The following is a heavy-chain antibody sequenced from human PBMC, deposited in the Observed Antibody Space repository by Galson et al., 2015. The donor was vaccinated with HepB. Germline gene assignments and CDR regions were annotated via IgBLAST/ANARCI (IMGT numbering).Heavy chain of an antibody. CDR2: INPNSGGT. D-gene: IGHD6-19*01. V-gene: IGHV1-2*02. CDR3: ARDRASSGWYSGGFDP. Sequence: SVKVSCKASGYTFTGYYMHWVRQAPGQGLEWMGWINPNSGGTNYAQKFQGRVTMTRDTSISTAYTELSRLRSDDTAVYYCARDRASSGWYSGGFDPWGQGTLVTVSS. J-gene: IGHJ5*02. CDR1: GYTFTGYY.